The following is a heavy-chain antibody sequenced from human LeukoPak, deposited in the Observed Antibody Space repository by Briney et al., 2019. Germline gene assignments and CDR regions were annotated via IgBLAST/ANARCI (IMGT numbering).Heavy chain of an antibody. J-gene: IGHJ4*02. Sequence: RGSLRLSCAASGLTFTSYAMYWVRQAPGKGLEWVSGVSTSGASTYYADSVKGRLTISRDNSKNTLYLRMNSLRAEDTAVYYCAKHYGSAYTFFDCWGQGTPVTVSS. CDR1: GLTFTSYA. V-gene: IGHV3-23*01. CDR2: VSTSGAST. CDR3: AKHYGSAYTFFDC. D-gene: IGHD3-16*01.